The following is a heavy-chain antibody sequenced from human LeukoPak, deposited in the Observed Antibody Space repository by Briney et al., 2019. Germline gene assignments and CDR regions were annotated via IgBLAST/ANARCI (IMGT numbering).Heavy chain of an antibody. CDR1: GGSISTSGYC. CDR2: ICYGGTA. J-gene: IGHJ1*01. V-gene: IGHV4-39*07. CDR3: ARCSSSWYGYFQH. D-gene: IGHD6-13*01. Sequence: PSETLSLTCTVSGGSISTSGYCWGWIRQPPGKGLEWMGSICYGGTAYSRPSLRSRVTISQDTSKNQYSLNLSSVTAADTALYYCARCSSSWYGYFQHWGQGTLVTVSS.